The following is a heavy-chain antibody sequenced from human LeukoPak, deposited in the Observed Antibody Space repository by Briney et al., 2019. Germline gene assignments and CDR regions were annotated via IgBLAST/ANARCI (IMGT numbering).Heavy chain of an antibody. CDR2: IYYSGST. V-gene: IGHV4-59*12. J-gene: IGHJ3*02. Sequence: SETLSLTCTVSGGSISSYYWSWIRQPPGKGLEWIGYIYYSGSTNYNPSLKSRVTVSVDTSKNQFSLKLTSVTAADTAVYYCARGTYSSTWPDAFDIWGQGTMVTASS. D-gene: IGHD2-2*01. CDR3: ARGTYSSTWPDAFDI. CDR1: GGSISSYY.